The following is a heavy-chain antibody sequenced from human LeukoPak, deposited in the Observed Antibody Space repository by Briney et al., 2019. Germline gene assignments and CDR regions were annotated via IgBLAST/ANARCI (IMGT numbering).Heavy chain of an antibody. Sequence: PGGSLRLSCAGSGFTFGGYGMHWFRQTPGKGLEWVAVIAYDGSRAFYADSVKGRFTISRDNSKNTLYLQMNSLRAEDTAVYYCARDYLDWYFDLWGRGTLVTVSS. CDR2: IAYDGSRA. CDR1: GFTFGGYG. CDR3: ARDYLDWYFDL. V-gene: IGHV3-33*01. J-gene: IGHJ2*01.